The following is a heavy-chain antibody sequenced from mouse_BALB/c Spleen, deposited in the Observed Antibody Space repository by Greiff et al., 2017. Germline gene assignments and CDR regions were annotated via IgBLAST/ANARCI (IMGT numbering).Heavy chain of an antibody. V-gene: IGHV5-6-5*01. Sequence: EVQGVESGGGLVKPGGSLKLSCAASGFTFSSYAMSWVRQTPEKRLEWVASISSGGSTYYPDSVKGRFTISRDNARNILYLQMSSLRSEDTAMYYCARGGTLMITNYWGQGTTLTVSS. CDR3: ARGGTLMITNY. CDR1: GFTFSSYA. J-gene: IGHJ2*01. CDR2: ISSGGST. D-gene: IGHD2-4*01.